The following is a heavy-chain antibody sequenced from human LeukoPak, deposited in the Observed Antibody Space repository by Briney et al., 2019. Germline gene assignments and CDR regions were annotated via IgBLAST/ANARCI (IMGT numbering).Heavy chain of an antibody. CDR1: GGSFSGYY. CDR2: INHSGST. Sequence: PSETLSLTCAVYGGSFSGYYWSWIRQPPGKGLEWIGEINHSGSTNYNPSLKSRVTISVDTSKNQFSLKLSSVTAADTAVYYCATCGGDCYSYRNFDYWGQGTLVTVSS. J-gene: IGHJ4*02. CDR3: ATCGGDCYSYRNFDY. V-gene: IGHV4-34*01. D-gene: IGHD2-21*02.